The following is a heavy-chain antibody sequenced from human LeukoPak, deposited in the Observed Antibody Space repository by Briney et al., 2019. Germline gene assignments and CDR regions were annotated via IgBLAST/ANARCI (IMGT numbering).Heavy chain of an antibody. CDR2: VNGDGSST. J-gene: IGHJ3*02. D-gene: IGHD6-13*01. V-gene: IGHV3-74*01. Sequence: LAGGSLRLSCAASGFSLSSYWMHWVRQAPGKGLAWVSRVNGDGSSTNYADSVKGRFTISRDNAKNTLYLQMNSLRAEDTAVYYCAKAATGTRNAFDIWGQGTMVTVSS. CDR3: AKAATGTRNAFDI. CDR1: GFSLSSYW.